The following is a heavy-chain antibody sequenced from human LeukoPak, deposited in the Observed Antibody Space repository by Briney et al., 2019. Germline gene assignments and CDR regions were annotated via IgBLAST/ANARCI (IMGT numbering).Heavy chain of an antibody. V-gene: IGHV3-23*01. D-gene: IGHD2-2*03. Sequence: GGSLRLSCAASGFTFSSYAMSWVRQAPGKGLEWVSGVSGSGGSTYYADSVKGRFTISRDNSKNTLYLQMNSLRAEDTAVYYCAKEAGYCSTTTCYVDYWGQGILVTVSS. CDR2: VSGSGGST. J-gene: IGHJ4*02. CDR3: AKEAGYCSTTTCYVDY. CDR1: GFTFSSYA.